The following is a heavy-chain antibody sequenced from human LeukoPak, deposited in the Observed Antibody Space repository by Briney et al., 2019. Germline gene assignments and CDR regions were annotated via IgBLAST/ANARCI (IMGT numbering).Heavy chain of an antibody. J-gene: IGHJ4*02. V-gene: IGHV1-69*13. CDR3: ARIGYSDPNFDY. CDR1: GGTFSSYA. Sequence: VASVEVSCKASGGTFSSYAISWVRQAPGQGLEWMGGIIPIFGTANYAQKFQGRVTITADESTSTAYMELSSLRSEDTAVYYCARIGYSDPNFDYWGQGTLVTVSS. CDR2: IIPIFGTA. D-gene: IGHD5-18*01.